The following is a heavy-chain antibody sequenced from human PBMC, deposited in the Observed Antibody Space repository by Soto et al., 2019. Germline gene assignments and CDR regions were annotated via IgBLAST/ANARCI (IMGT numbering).Heavy chain of an antibody. CDR1: GFTFINYA. V-gene: IGHV3-30-3*01. CDR2: ISYDGSNK. J-gene: IGHJ3*02. D-gene: IGHD3-22*01. Sequence: PGGSLRLSCAASGFTFINYAVHWVRQAPGKGLEWVAVISYDGSNKYYAESVKGRFTISRDNSKNTLYLQMDSLRAEDTAVYYCARHYCDNYGRHYAFDIWGQGTKVTVSS. CDR3: ARHYCDNYGRHYAFDI.